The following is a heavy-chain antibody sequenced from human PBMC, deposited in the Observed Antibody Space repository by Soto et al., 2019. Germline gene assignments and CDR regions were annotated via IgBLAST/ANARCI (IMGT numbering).Heavy chain of an antibody. CDR3: ARGGSSWSAEYYQH. CDR1: GYTFSDYG. J-gene: IGHJ1*01. D-gene: IGHD6-13*01. V-gene: IGHV1-18*01. CDR2: ISGYNGNT. Sequence: ASVKVSCKASGYTFSDYGISWVRQASGQGPEWMGWISGYNGNTNYAQTLQGRVTMTTDTSTSTAYMELRSLRSDDTAIYYCARGGSSWSAEYYQHWGQGLLVTDSS.